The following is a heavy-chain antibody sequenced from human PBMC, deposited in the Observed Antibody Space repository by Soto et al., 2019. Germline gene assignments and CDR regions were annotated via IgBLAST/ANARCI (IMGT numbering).Heavy chain of an antibody. V-gene: IGHV4-30-2*01. CDR3: AREYCSSNSCQFDP. J-gene: IGHJ5*02. CDR2: IYHSGST. CDR1: GGSISSGGYS. D-gene: IGHD2-2*01. Sequence: SETLSLTCAVSGGSISSGGYSWSWIRQPPGKGLEWIGYIYHSGSTYYNPSLKSRVTISVDGSKDQFSLKLSSVTAADTAVYYCAREYCSSNSCQFDPWGQGTLVTVSS.